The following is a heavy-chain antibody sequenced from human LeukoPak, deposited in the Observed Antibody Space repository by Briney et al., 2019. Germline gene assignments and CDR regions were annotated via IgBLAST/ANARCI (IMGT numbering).Heavy chain of an antibody. Sequence: SQTLSLTCTVSGGSISSGGYSWSWIRQHPGKGLEWIGYIYYSGSTYYNPSLKSRVTISVDTSKNQFSLKLSSVTAADTAVYYCARVDVECFDIWGQGTMVTVSS. CDR1: GGSISSGGYS. CDR2: IYYSGST. V-gene: IGHV4-31*03. J-gene: IGHJ3*02. CDR3: ARVDVECFDI. D-gene: IGHD3-16*01.